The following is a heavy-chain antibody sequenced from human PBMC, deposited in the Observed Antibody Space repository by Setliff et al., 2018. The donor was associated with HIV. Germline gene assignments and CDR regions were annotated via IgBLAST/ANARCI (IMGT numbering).Heavy chain of an antibody. CDR1: GGSISSTSYY. CDR2: IYYSGRT. V-gene: IGHV4-31*03. D-gene: IGHD3-10*01. Sequence: SETLSLTCTVSGGSISSTSYYWGWIRQHPGKGLEWIGWIYYSGRTKYNPSLESRVTISVDTSKNQFSLKLSSVTAADTAVYYCARDEWGSGGGNWFDPWGQGTLVTVSS. CDR3: ARDEWGSGGGNWFDP. J-gene: IGHJ5*02.